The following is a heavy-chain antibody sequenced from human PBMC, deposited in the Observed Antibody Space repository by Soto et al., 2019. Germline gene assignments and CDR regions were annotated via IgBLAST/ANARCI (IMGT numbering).Heavy chain of an antibody. V-gene: IGHV1-18*01. Sequence: ASVKVSCKASGYTFTSDGISWVWQAPGQGLEWMGWISAYTGNTNYAQKLQGRVTMTTDTSTSTAYMELSSLRSDDTAVYYCARSRLLVSAGATAWLDPWGQGSLVTVSS. CDR3: ARSRLLVSAGATAWLDP. J-gene: IGHJ5*02. CDR2: ISAYTGNT. D-gene: IGHD6-13*01. CDR1: GYTFTSDG.